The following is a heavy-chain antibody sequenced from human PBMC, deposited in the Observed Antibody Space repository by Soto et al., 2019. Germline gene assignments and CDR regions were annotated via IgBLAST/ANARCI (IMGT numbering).Heavy chain of an antibody. CDR2: IYPGDSDT. CDR3: ARHLAVAARYGMDV. V-gene: IGHV5-51*01. D-gene: IGHD6-19*01. J-gene: IGHJ6*02. CDR1: VYSFTSYW. Sequence: GEALKISGKGSVYSFTSYWSGWVRQMPGKGLEWMGIIYPGDSDTRYSPSFQGQVTISADKSISTAYLQWSSLKASDTAMYYCARHLAVAARYGMDVWGQGTTVTVSS.